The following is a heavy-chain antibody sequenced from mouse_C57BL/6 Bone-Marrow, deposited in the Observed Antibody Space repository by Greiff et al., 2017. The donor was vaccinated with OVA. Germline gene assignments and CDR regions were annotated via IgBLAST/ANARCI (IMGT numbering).Heavy chain of an antibody. D-gene: IGHD1-1*01. CDR1: GYTFTSYW. CDR2: INPSNGGT. CDR3: ARYGSSYWYFDV. Sequence: QVQLQQSGTELVKPGASVKLSCKASGYTFTSYWMHWVKQRPGQGLEWIGNINPSNGGTNYNEKFKSKATLTVDKSSSTAYMQLSSLTSEDSAGYYCARYGSSYWYFDVWGTGTTVTVSS. J-gene: IGHJ1*03. V-gene: IGHV1-53*01.